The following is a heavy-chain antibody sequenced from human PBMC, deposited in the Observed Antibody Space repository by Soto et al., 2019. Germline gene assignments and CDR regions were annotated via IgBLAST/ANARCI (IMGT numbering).Heavy chain of an antibody. CDR2: SYWNDDK. D-gene: IGHD6-6*01. CDR1: GFSLSTTGEG. CDR3: AQVDDVAALFAY. J-gene: IGHJ4*02. Sequence: QITLKESGPTLVKPTQTLTLTCTFSGFSLSTTGEGVGWIRQPPGKALEWLAVSYWNDDKSYSPSLKSRLTISKDTSKKQVVLTMMNMAPVDTGTYYCAQVDDVAALFAYLGQGTLVTVSS. V-gene: IGHV2-5*01.